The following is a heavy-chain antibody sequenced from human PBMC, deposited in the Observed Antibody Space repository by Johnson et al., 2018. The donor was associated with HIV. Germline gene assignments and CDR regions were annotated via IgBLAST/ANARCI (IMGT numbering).Heavy chain of an antibody. D-gene: IGHD4-17*01. CDR1: GFIFENFG. V-gene: IGHV3-20*04. CDR3: ATLTVRSRAFDI. CDR2: INWNGDTT. J-gene: IGHJ3*02. Sequence: VQLVESGGGLVQPGGSLRLSCIGTGFIFENFGMSWVRQGPGKGLEWISGINWNGDTTTYADSVKGRFTVSRDNAKTSLYLQLNGLRAEDTALYYCATLTVRSRAFDIWGQGTLVTVSS.